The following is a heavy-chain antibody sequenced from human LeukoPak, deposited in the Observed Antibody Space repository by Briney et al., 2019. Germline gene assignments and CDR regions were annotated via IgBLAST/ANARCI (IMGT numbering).Heavy chain of an antibody. CDR1: GFTFSSNY. CDR3: HPLGYTSN. CDR2: IYSGGST. D-gene: IGHD6-19*01. J-gene: IGHJ4*02. V-gene: IGHV3-66*01. Sequence: GGSLRLSCAASGFTFSSNYMSWVRQAPGKGLEWVSVIYSGGSTYYADSVKGRFTVSRDNAKNTMYLQMNNLRVEDTALYFCHPLGYTSNWGQGTLVTVSS.